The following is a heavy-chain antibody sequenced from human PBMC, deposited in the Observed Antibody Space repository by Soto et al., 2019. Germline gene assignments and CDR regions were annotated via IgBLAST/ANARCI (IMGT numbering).Heavy chain of an antibody. CDR3: ARGYKSRMSMHPYYFDL. D-gene: IGHD3-9*01. CDR2: SYPGDFDT. CDR1: GYRFTSYW. Sequence: PVESLKISCQGSGYRFTSYWIALVRQLPGKGLEFMGISYPGDFDTRYNQSFQGQVTISVDNSISTAYLQWSSLKAPVTAMYFCARGYKSRMSMHPYYFDLWGQGTLVTVSS. J-gene: IGHJ4*02. V-gene: IGHV5-51*01.